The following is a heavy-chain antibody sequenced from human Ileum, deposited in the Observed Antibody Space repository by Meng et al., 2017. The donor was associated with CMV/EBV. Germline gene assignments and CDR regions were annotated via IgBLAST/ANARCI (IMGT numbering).Heavy chain of an antibody. Sequence: QGQLVESWGDLVKPGGSLRISCAASGFTFSDYYMTWIRQAPGKAPEWLSYISQTSTYINYADSVKGRFTISRDNAKNSVYLQMNSLEPEDTAVYYCSRDPRTLDYWGQGTLVTVSS. V-gene: IGHV3-11*05. CDR2: ISQTSTYI. J-gene: IGHJ4*02. CDR1: GFTFSDYY. CDR3: SRDPRTLDY.